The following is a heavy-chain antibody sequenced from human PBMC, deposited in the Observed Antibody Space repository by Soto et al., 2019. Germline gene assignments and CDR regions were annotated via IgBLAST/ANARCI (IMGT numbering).Heavy chain of an antibody. Sequence: QVQLVQSGAEVKKPGSSVKISCKASGGTFSSYAISWVRQAPGQGLEWMGGIIPIFGPTNYALKFQGRLSINEANSTSTADRELSSLRSAAKAVYYCARPSSSSLENSYYYAVDVWGQGTKVIVSS. D-gene: IGHD2-2*01. CDR3: ARPSSSSLENSYYYAVDV. CDR2: IIPIFGPT. J-gene: IGHJ6*02. V-gene: IGHV1-69*14. CDR1: GGTFSSYA.